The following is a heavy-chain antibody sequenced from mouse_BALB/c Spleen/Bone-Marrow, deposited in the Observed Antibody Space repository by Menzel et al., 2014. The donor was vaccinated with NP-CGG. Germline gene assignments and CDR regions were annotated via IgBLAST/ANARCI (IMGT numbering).Heavy chain of an antibody. J-gene: IGHJ4*01. V-gene: IGHV5-17*02. CDR1: GFTFSSFG. Sequence: EVQLVESGGGLVQPGGSRKLSCAASGFTFSSFGMHWVRQAPEKGLEWVAYISTGSSTIYYADTVKGRFTISRDNPKNTLFLQMTSLRSEDTARYYCARSDGAMDYWGQGTSVTVSS. CDR3: ARSDGAMDY. D-gene: IGHD2-3*01. CDR2: ISTGSSTI.